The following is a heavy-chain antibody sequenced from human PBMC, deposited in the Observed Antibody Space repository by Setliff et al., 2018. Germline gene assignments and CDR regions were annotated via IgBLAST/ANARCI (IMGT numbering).Heavy chain of an antibody. CDR3: ARGYSGYDYLKPFDY. J-gene: IGHJ4*02. D-gene: IGHD5-12*01. CDR2: IFYNGAT. Sequence: NPSETLSLTCTVSGGSISDYYWSWIRQSPGKGLEWIGYIFYNGATDYNPSFKSRVTMSVDASQNQFSLKLSSVTAADTAVYYCARGYSGYDYLKPFDYWGQGTLVTVSS. V-gene: IGHV4-59*08. CDR1: GGSISDYY.